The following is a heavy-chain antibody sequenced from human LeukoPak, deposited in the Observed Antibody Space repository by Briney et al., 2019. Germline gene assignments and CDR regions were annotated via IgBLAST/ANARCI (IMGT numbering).Heavy chain of an antibody. CDR2: IYTSGST. CDR3: ARDVPTYYYGSGSYYYYYYYYMDV. Sequence: SETLSLTCTVSGGSISSGSYYWSWIWQPAGKGLEWIGRIYTSGSTNYNPSLKSRVTISVATSKNQFSLKLSSVTAADTAVYYCARDVPTYYYGSGSYYYYYYYYMDVWGKGTTVTVSS. D-gene: IGHD3-10*01. J-gene: IGHJ6*03. CDR1: GGSISSGSYY. V-gene: IGHV4-61*02.